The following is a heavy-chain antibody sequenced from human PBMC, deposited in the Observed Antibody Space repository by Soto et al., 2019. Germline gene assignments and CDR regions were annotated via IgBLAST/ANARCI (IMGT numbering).Heavy chain of an antibody. CDR1: GYSFTNYW. Sequence: GESLKISCKGVGYSFTNYWIGWVRQMPGKGLEWMGIIYPDDSDAKYSPSIEGQVTISVDKSISTAYLQWSSLTASDTAIYYCVRSRVPSFFSSFDLDVWGQGTTVTVAS. J-gene: IGHJ6*02. D-gene: IGHD1-1*01. V-gene: IGHV5-51*01. CDR3: VRSRVPSFFSSFDLDV. CDR2: IYPDDSDA.